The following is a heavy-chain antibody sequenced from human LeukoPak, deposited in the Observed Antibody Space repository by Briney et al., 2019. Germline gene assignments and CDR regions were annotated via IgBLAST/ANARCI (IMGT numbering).Heavy chain of an antibody. CDR3: ARDRLVYYDSSGYFDGWFDP. Sequence: GASVKVSCKASGYTFTSYYMHWVRQAPGQGLEWMGIINPSGGSTSYAQKFQGRVTITADESTSTAYMELSSLRSEDTAVYYCARDRLVYYDSSGYFDGWFDPWGQGTLVTVSS. CDR2: INPSGGST. D-gene: IGHD3-22*01. J-gene: IGHJ5*02. V-gene: IGHV1-46*01. CDR1: GYTFTSYY.